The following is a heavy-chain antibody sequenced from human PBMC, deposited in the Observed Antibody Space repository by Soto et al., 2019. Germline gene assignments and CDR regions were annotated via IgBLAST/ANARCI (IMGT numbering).Heavy chain of an antibody. D-gene: IGHD3-16*01. CDR2: IKEDGSEK. CDR3: VRVGRLGGY. J-gene: IGHJ4*02. CDR1: GFTFSNYW. V-gene: IGHV3-7*03. Sequence: EVQLVESGGGLVQPGGSLRLSCAASGFTFSNYWMSWVRQAPGKGLEWVANIKEDGSEKYYVDSVKGRFTISRDNAKNSLYLQMNSLGAEDMAVYYCVRVGRLGGYWGQGTLVTVSS.